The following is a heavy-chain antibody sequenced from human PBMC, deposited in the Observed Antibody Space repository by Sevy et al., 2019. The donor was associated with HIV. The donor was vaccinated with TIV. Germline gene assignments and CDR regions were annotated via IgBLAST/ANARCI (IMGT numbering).Heavy chain of an antibody. CDR1: GFTFSSYA. J-gene: IGHJ4*02. D-gene: IGHD3-9*01. V-gene: IGHV3-23*01. Sequence: GGSLRLSCAASGFTFSSYAMSWVRQAPGKGLEWVSAISGSGSSTYYADSVKGRFTISRDNSKNTLYLQMNSLGSEDTAVYYCASVRYFGFDYWGQGTLVTVSS. CDR3: ASVRYFGFDY. CDR2: ISGSGSST.